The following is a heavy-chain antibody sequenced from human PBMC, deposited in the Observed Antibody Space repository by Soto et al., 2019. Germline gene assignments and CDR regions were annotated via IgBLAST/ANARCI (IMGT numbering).Heavy chain of an antibody. D-gene: IGHD4-17*01. J-gene: IGHJ4*02. CDR3: ARGMTTLDY. CDR1: GGSISSGGYS. CDR2: IYHSGST. Sequence: LSLTCAVSGGSISSGGYSWSWIRQPPGKGLEWIGYIYHSGSTYCNPSLKSRVTISVDRSKNQFSLKLSSVTAADTAVYYCARGMTTLDYWGQGTLVTVSS. V-gene: IGHV4-30-2*01.